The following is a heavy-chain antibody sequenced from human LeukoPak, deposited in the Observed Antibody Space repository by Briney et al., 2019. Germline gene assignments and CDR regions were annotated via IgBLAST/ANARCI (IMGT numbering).Heavy chain of an antibody. CDR1: GISFRNEW. CDR2: INQDGSER. CDR3: ARKARYAMDV. J-gene: IGHJ6*02. V-gene: IGHV3-7*01. Sequence: GGSLRLSCAVSGISFRNEWMSWVRQAPGKGLEWVANINQDGSERHYADSVKGRFTISRDNAKNSVYLQMDRLRAEDTSMYYCARKARYAMDVWGQGTTVTVSS.